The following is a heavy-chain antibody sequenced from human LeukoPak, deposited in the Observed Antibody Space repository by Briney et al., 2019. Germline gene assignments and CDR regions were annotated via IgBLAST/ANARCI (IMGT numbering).Heavy chain of an antibody. J-gene: IGHJ6*02. CDR3: ARFSRDTAMRYGMDV. Sequence: SETLSLTCTVSGGSVSSGNYYWSWIRQPPGKGLEWIGYIYNSGSTNYNPSLKSRVTISVDTSKNQFSLKLSSMTAADTAVYYCARFSRDTAMRYGMDVWGQGTTVTVSS. D-gene: IGHD5-18*01. CDR2: IYNSGST. CDR1: GGSVSSGNYY. V-gene: IGHV4-61*01.